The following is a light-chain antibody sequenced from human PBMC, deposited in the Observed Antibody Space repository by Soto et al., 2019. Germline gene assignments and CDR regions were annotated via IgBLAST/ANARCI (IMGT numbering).Light chain of an antibody. V-gene: IGKV3-15*01. CDR3: QQHNDWPPST. J-gene: IGKJ2*01. CDR2: GAS. CDR1: QSVRDN. Sequence: ETLLTQSPATLSVSPGERATLSCRASQSVRDNLAWYQQKPGQAPRLLIYGASTRAPGIPYRFSGSGFGTEFSLTISCLQSEDFAGYYCQQHNDWPPSTFGQGTKLEIK.